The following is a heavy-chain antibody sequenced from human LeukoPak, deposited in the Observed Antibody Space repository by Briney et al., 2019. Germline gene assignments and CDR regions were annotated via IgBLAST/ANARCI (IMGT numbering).Heavy chain of an antibody. CDR2: ISWNSGSI. J-gene: IGHJ4*02. D-gene: IGHD6-19*01. CDR1: GFTFDDYA. CDR3: AKDDSSGWSSFDY. V-gene: IGHV3-9*01. Sequence: GRSLRLSCAASGFTFDDYAMHWVRQAPGKGLEWVPGISWNSGSIGYADSVKGRFTISRDNAKNSLYLQMNSLRAEDTALYYCAKDDSSGWSSFDYWGQGTLVTVSS.